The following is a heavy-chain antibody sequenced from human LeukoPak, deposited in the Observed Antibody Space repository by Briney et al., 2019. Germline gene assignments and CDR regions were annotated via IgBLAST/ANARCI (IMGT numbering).Heavy chain of an antibody. J-gene: IGHJ4*02. CDR2: ISAYNGNT. CDR3: ARLVVPAAVSAFDY. V-gene: IGHV1-18*01. Sequence: ASVKVSCMASGYTFTSYGISWVRQAPGQGLEWMGWISAYNGNTNYPQKLQGRLTMTTDTSTSTAYMELRSLRSDDTAVYYCARLVVPAAVSAFDYWGQGTLVTVSS. CDR1: GYTFTSYG. D-gene: IGHD2-2*01.